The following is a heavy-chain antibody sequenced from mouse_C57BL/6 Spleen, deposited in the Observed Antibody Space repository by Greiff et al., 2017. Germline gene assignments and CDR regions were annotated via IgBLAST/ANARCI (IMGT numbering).Heavy chain of an antibody. CDR1: GYTFTSYW. J-gene: IGHJ4*01. V-gene: IGHV1-59*01. CDR3: ARGYYGSSYDYAMDD. Sequence: VQLQQPGAELVRPGTSVKLSCKASGYTFTSYWMHWVKQRPGQGLEWIGVIDPSDSYTNYNQKFKGKATLTVDTSSSTAYMQLSSLTSEDSAVYYCARGYYGSSYDYAMDDWGQGTSVTVSS. D-gene: IGHD1-1*01. CDR2: IDPSDSYT.